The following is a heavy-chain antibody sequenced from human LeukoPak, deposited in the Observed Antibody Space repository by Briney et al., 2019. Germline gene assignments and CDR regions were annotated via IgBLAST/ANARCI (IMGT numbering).Heavy chain of an antibody. Sequence: ASVKVSCKASGYTFTSYDISWVRQAPGQGLEWMGWISAYNGNTNYAQKLQGRVTMTTDTSTSTAYMELRSLRSDDTAVYYCARPNSSGYYYMLDYWGQGTLVTVSS. CDR1: GYTFTSYD. D-gene: IGHD3-22*01. CDR2: ISAYNGNT. CDR3: ARPNSSGYYYMLDY. J-gene: IGHJ4*02. V-gene: IGHV1-18*01.